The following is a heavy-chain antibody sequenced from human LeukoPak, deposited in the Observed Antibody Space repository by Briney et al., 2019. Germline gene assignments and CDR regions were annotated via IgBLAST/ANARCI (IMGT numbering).Heavy chain of an antibody. J-gene: IGHJ4*02. CDR1: GYTFSSYA. CDR3: AVDIRRNTFCY. Sequence: ASVKLSCKGSGYTFSSYAMNWVRQAPGQGLEWMGWISAYNDYTNCAQKLQGRITMTTATSTNTAYMELRSLRSDDTAVYYCAVDIRRNTFCYWGQGTLVTVSS. D-gene: IGHD2-2*03. CDR2: ISAYNDYT. V-gene: IGHV1-18*01.